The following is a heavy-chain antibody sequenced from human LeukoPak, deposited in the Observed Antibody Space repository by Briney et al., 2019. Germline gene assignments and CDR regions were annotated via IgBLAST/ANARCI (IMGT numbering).Heavy chain of an antibody. Sequence: SETLSLTCTVSGGSISGTSYYWGWLRQPPGKGLERIGSIYYSGSTYYNPSLKSRVTISVDTSKNQFSLKLSSVTAADTAVYYCARVQTRLSWFDPWGQGTLVTVSS. J-gene: IGHJ5*02. V-gene: IGHV4-39*07. CDR1: GGSISGTSYY. CDR2: IYYSGST. CDR3: ARVQTRLSWFDP.